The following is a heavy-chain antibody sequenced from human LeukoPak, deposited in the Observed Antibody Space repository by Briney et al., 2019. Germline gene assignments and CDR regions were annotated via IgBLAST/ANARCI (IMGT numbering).Heavy chain of an antibody. CDR2: INHSGST. CDR1: GESFSGHY. V-gene: IGHV4-34*01. CDR3: ARPRYGSGSLDS. Sequence: PSETLSLTCAVYGESFSGHYWTWIRRRPGKGLEWIGEINHSGSTTSNPSLNNRVTISVDTSKNQFSLKLTSVTAADTAVYYCARPRYGSGSLDSWGQGTLVTVSS. D-gene: IGHD3-10*01. J-gene: IGHJ4*02.